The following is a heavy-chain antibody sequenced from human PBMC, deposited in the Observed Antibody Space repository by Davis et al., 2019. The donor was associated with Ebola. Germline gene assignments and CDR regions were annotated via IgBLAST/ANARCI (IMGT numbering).Heavy chain of an antibody. J-gene: IGHJ4*02. CDR1: GYTFTSYA. V-gene: IGHV1-3*01. CDR3: ARETIVLMVYAYFDY. D-gene: IGHD2-8*01. Sequence: AASVKVSCKASGYTFTSYAMHWVRQAPGQGLEWMGWINAGNGNTKYSQKFQGRVTITRDTSASTAYMELSSLRSEDTAVYYCARETIVLMVYAYFDYWGQGTLVTVSS. CDR2: INAGNGNT.